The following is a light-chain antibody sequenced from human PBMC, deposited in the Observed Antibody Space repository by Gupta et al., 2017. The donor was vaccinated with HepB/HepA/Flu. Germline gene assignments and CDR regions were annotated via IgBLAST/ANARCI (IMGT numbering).Light chain of an antibody. CDR2: DNS. Sequence: SYVLTQPPSVSVAPGKPARITCGGNNIGSKSVHWYQQKPGQAPVLVVYDNSHRPSGIPERFSGSNSGNTATLTISRVEAEDEADYCCQVWDNSSDHVVFGGGTTLTVL. V-gene: IGLV3-21*03. J-gene: IGLJ2*01. CDR1: NIGSKS. CDR3: QVWDNSSDHVV.